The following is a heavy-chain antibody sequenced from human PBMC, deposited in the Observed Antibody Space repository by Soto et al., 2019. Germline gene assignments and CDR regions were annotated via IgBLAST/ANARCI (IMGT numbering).Heavy chain of an antibody. CDR1: GGSISSYY. CDR3: ARVRDSLVAAFDY. J-gene: IGHJ4*02. Sequence: TSETLSLTCTVSGGSISSYYWSWIRQPPGKGLEWIGYIYYSGSTNYNPSLKSRVTISVDTSKNQFSLKLSSVTAADTAVYYCARVRDSLVAAFDYWGQGTLVTVSS. CDR2: IYYSGST. D-gene: IGHD2-15*01. V-gene: IGHV4-59*01.